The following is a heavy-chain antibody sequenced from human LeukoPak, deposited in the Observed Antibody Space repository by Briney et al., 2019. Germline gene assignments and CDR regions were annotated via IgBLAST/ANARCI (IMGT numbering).Heavy chain of an antibody. V-gene: IGHV3-23*01. CDR3: AKDGTTTVTFDY. CDR2: ISGSGGST. D-gene: IGHD4-11*01. Sequence: PGGSLRLSCAASGFTFSSYAMSWVRQAPGKGLEWVSVISGSGGSTYYRDSVKGRFTISGDNSKNTLYLQMNSLTAGDTAVYFCAKDGTTTVTFDYWGQGTLVTVSS. J-gene: IGHJ4*02. CDR1: GFTFSSYA.